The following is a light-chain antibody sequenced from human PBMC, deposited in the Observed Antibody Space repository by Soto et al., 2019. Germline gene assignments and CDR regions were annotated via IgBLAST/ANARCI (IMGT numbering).Light chain of an antibody. CDR3: QQYDNLPWT. J-gene: IGKJ1*01. Sequence: DIQMTQSPSSLSASVGDRVTITCQASQDITNYLNWYQQTPGKAPKLLIYDASNLETGVPSRFTGSGSGTDFTFTITSLQPEDFATYYCQQYDNLPWTFGQGTTVEIK. CDR1: QDITNY. V-gene: IGKV1-33*01. CDR2: DAS.